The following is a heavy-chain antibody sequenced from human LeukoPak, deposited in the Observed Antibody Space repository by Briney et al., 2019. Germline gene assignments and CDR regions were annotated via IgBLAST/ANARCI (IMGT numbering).Heavy chain of an antibody. Sequence: GASVKVSCKASGYTFTNFGISWVRQAPGQGLEWMGWINPNSGGTNYAQKFQGRVTMTRDTSISTAYMELSRLRSDDTAVYYCATPFWGLWFGELTGPDFDYWGQGTLVTVSS. J-gene: IGHJ4*02. CDR2: INPNSGGT. V-gene: IGHV1-2*02. CDR3: ATPFWGLWFGELTGPDFDY. CDR1: GYTFTNFG. D-gene: IGHD3-10*01.